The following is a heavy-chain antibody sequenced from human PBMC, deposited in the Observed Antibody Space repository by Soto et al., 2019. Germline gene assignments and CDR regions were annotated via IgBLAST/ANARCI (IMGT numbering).Heavy chain of an antibody. CDR1: GFTFSSYA. D-gene: IGHD4-17*01. Sequence: GGSLRLSCAASGFTFSSYAMSWVRQAPGKGLEWVSAISGSGGSTYYADSVKGRFTISRDNSKNTLYLQMNSLRAEDTAVYYCVKANGDHVTYYFDYWGQGTLVTVSS. J-gene: IGHJ4*02. CDR3: VKANGDHVTYYFDY. V-gene: IGHV3-23*01. CDR2: ISGSGGST.